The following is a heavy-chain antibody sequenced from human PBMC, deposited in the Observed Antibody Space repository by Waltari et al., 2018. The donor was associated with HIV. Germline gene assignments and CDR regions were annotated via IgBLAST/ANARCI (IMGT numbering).Heavy chain of an antibody. Sequence: EVQRVESGGGLVQPGGSLRLSCAASGFPFSSYEMNWVRQAPGKGLEWVSYISSSGSTIYYADSVKGRFTISRDNAKNSLYLQMNSLRAEDTAVYYCARANDYDAFDIWGQGTMVTVSS. V-gene: IGHV3-48*03. D-gene: IGHD4-17*01. CDR2: ISSSGSTI. J-gene: IGHJ3*02. CDR1: GFPFSSYE. CDR3: ARANDYDAFDI.